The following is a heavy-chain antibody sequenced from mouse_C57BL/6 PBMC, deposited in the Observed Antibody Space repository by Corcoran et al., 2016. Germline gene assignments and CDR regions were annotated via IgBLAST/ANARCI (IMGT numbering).Heavy chain of an antibody. J-gene: IGHJ2*01. CDR3: ATANYGSSFFDY. V-gene: IGHV1-61*01. Sequence: QVQLQQPGAELVRPGSSVKLSCKASGYTFTSYWMDWVKQRPGQGLEWIGNIYPSDSETHYNQKFKDKATLTVDKSTSTAYMQLSSLTSEDSAVYYGATANYGSSFFDYWCQGTTLTGS. CDR2: IYPSDSET. CDR1: GYTFTSYW. D-gene: IGHD1-1*01.